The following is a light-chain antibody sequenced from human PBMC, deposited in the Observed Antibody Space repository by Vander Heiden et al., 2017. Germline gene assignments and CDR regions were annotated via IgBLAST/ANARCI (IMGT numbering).Light chain of an antibody. J-gene: IGKJ1*01. V-gene: IGKV1-39*01. CDR2: AAS. CDR3: QQSYSTPRT. Sequence: IRITQSPSSLSASARDRVTLPCRARQSISSYLNWYQQKPGKAPKLLIYAASSLQSGVPARFSGSGSGTDFTLTISSLQPEDFATYYCQQSYSTPRTFGQGTKVEIK. CDR1: QSISSY.